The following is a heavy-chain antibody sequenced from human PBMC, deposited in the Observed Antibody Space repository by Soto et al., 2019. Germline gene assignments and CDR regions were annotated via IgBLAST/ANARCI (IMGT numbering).Heavy chain of an antibody. J-gene: IGHJ4*02. D-gene: IGHD3-3*01. CDR3: TKVGGLYDFWSGPLHFDL. Sequence: EGQLVESGGGFVQPGRSLRLSCAGSGFIFDDFALHWVRQAPGKGLEWVSGISWNSDSIGYADAVKGRFTISRDNAKNSLYLQMNSLRVEDTALYYCTKVGGLYDFWSGPLHFDLWGQGTRVTVSS. CDR2: ISWNSDSI. V-gene: IGHV3-9*01. CDR1: GFIFDDFA.